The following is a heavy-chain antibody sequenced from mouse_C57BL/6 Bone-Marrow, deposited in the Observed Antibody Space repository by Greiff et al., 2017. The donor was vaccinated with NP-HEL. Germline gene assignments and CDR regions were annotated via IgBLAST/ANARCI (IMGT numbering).Heavy chain of an antibody. CDR1: GFNIKDYY. D-gene: IGHD2-1*01. V-gene: IGHV14-2*01. CDR3: AGWEIYYGNYVGYAMDY. CDR2: IDPEDGET. Sequence: EVKLVESGAELVKPGASVKLSCTASGFNIKDYYMHWVKQRTEQGLEWIGRIDPEDGETKYAPKFPGKATITADTSSNTAYLQLSSLTSEDTAVYYCAGWEIYYGNYVGYAMDYWGQGTSVTVSS. J-gene: IGHJ4*01.